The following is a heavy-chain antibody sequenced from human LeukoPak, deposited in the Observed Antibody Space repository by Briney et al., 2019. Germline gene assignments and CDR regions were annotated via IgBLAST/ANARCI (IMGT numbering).Heavy chain of an antibody. CDR3: GMSGDRVPLQDDVFDV. CDR1: GYSFTSYC. Sequence: GESLKISCKGSGYSFTSYCIGWVRQMPGKGLEWMGVIYPGDSGPTYSPSFQCQVTIPGDKSISTAYLQWSSLQASDTAMYYCGMSGDRVPLQDDVFDVWGQGTMVTVST. V-gene: IGHV5-51*01. D-gene: IGHD1-26*01. CDR2: IYPGDSGP. J-gene: IGHJ3*01.